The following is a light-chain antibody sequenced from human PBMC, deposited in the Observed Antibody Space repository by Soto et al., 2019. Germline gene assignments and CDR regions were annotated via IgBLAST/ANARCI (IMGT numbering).Light chain of an antibody. Sequence: EIVMTQSPATLSVSPGERATPSCRASQSVSGNLAWYQQKPGQAPRLLIYGASTRATGIPARFSGSGSGTEFTLTISSLQSEDFAVYYCQQYNNWPLFGQGTKVDIK. CDR1: QSVSGN. J-gene: IGKJ1*01. V-gene: IGKV3-15*01. CDR2: GAS. CDR3: QQYNNWPL.